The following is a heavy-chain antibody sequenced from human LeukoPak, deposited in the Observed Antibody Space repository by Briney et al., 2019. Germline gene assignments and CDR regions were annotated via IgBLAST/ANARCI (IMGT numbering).Heavy chain of an antibody. D-gene: IGHD3-22*01. Sequence: KPSETLSLTCPVSGGSISSYYWSWIRQPPGKGLEWIGYIYYSGSTNYNPSLKSRVTISVDTSKNQFSLKLSSVTAADTAVYYCARGYYYDSSGYTDWYFDLWGRGTLVTVSS. J-gene: IGHJ2*01. CDR1: GGSISSYY. V-gene: IGHV4-59*01. CDR2: IYYSGST. CDR3: ARGYYYDSSGYTDWYFDL.